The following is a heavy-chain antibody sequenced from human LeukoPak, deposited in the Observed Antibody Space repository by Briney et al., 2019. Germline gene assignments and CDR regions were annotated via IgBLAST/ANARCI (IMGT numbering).Heavy chain of an antibody. D-gene: IGHD3-9*01. CDR3: ARVGNYDILTGYYTFDY. V-gene: IGHV1-69*06. CDR1: GGTFSSYA. Sequence: SVKVSCTASGGTFSSYAISWVRQAPGQGLEWMGGIIPIFGTANYAQKFQGRVTITADNSTSTAYMELSSLRSEDTAVYYCARVGNYDILTGYYTFDYWGQGTLVTVSS. CDR2: IIPIFGTA. J-gene: IGHJ4*02.